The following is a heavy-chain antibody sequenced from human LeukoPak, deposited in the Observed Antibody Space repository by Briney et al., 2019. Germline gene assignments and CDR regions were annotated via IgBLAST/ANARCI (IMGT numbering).Heavy chain of an antibody. Sequence: GSLKLSCSASGLTFSSYAMHWVRQASGKGLEYVSGLSSNGGYTYYADSVKDRFIISRDNSKNTLYLQMSSLRAEDTAVYYCVKTYGMGSFANWGQGTLVTASS. J-gene: IGHJ4*02. CDR3: VKTYGMGSFAN. D-gene: IGHD3-10*01. CDR2: LSSNGGYT. V-gene: IGHV3-64D*06. CDR1: GLTFSSYA.